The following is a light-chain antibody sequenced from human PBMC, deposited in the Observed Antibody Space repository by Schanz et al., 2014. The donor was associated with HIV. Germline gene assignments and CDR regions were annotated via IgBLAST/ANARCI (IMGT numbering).Light chain of an antibody. CDR3: QQYNTYSPT. CDR2: KAS. J-gene: IGKJ1*01. CDR1: QSISSW. V-gene: IGKV1-5*03. Sequence: DIQMTQSPSTLSASVGDRVTLTCRASQSISSWLAWYQQKPGKAPKLLIYKASSLQIGVPSRFSGSGSGTEFTLTISSLQPDDFATYYCQQYNTYSPTFGQGTKVEV.